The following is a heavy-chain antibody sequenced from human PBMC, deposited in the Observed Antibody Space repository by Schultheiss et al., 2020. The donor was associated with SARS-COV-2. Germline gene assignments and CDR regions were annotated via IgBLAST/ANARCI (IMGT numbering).Heavy chain of an antibody. J-gene: IGHJ4*02. D-gene: IGHD6-6*01. CDR3: AREREGYSSSSHPFDY. CDR1: GFTFSSYG. Sequence: GGSLRLSCAASGFTFSSYGMHWVRQAPGKGLEWVAVIWYDGSNKYYADSVKGRFTISRDNSKNTLYLQMNSLRAEDTAVYYCAREREGYSSSSHPFDYWGQGTLVTVSS. CDR2: IWYDGSNK. V-gene: IGHV3-33*08.